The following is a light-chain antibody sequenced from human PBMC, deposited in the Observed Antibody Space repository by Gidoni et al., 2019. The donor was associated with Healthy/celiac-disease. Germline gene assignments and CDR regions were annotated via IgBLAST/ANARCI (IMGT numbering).Light chain of an antibody. CDR1: SSDVGGYNY. CDR3: SSYTSSRTRV. CDR2: EVS. V-gene: IGLV2-14*01. Sequence: QSALTQPASVSGSPGQSITISCTGTSSDVGGYNYVSWYQQHPGKAPKLMIHEVSNRPSGVPDRFSGSKSGNTASLTISGLQAEDEADYYCSSYTSSRTRVFGTGTKVTVL. J-gene: IGLJ1*01.